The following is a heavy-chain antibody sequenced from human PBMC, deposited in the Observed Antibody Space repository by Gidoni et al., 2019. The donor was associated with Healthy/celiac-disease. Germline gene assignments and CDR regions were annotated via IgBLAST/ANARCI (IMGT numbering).Heavy chain of an antibody. CDR1: GYTFTSYY. CDR3: ALPLTGPGAFDI. J-gene: IGHJ3*02. V-gene: IGHV1-46*03. D-gene: IGHD3-9*01. Sequence: QVQLVQSGAEVKQPGASVKVSCKASGYTFTSYYMHWVRQAPGQGLEWMGIINPSGGSTSYAQKFQGRVTMTRDTSTSTVYMELSSLRSEDTAVYYCALPLTGPGAFDIWGQGTMVTVSS. CDR2: INPSGGST.